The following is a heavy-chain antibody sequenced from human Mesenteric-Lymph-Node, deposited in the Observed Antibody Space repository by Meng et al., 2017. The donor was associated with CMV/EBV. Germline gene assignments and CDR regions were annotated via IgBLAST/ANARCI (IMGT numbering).Heavy chain of an antibody. Sequence: SETLSLTCTVSGGSISSSSYYWGWIRQPPGKGLEWIGSIYYSGSTYYNPSLKSRVTISVDTSKNQYSLKLSSVTAADTAVYYGGGYTARRLRFDPWGQGTLVTVSS. CDR1: GGSISSSSYY. J-gene: IGHJ5*02. CDR3: GGYTARRLRFDP. D-gene: IGHD6-6*01. CDR2: IYYSGST. V-gene: IGHV4-39*01.